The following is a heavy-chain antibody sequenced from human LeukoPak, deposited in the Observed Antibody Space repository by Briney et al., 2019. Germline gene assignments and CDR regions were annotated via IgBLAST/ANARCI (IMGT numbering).Heavy chain of an antibody. CDR1: GSTFTSYG. J-gene: IGHJ4*02. D-gene: IGHD2-21*01. Sequence: ASVKVSFKASGSTFTSYGICWGRQAPGQGLEGMGWISAYNGNTNYAQKLQGRVTMTTDTSTSTAYMELRSLRSDDTAVYYCARVAMWFGAFDYWGQGTLVTVSS. CDR3: ARVAMWFGAFDY. CDR2: ISAYNGNT. V-gene: IGHV1-18*01.